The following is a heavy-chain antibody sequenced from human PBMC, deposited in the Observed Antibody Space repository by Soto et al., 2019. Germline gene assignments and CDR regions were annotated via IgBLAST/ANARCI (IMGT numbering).Heavy chain of an antibody. CDR3: ARDNYFWSGSLDY. CDR2: ISGYNGNT. Sequence: ASVKVSCKASGYTFTTYGFSCVRQAPGQWLQWMGWISGYNGNTNYAQKLQGRVSMTTETSANTAYXELRSLRSGDTPVYYCARDNYFWSGSLDYGSQGTKVTVSS. J-gene: IGHJ4*02. D-gene: IGHD3-3*01. CDR1: GYTFTTYG. V-gene: IGHV1-18*01.